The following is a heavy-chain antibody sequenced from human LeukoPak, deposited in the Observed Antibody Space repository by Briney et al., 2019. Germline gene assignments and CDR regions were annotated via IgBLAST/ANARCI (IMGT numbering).Heavy chain of an antibody. J-gene: IGHJ4*02. Sequence: VGSLRLSCAASGFTFSGYEMNWVRQAPGKGLEWVSYIDSGGATTNYADSVKGRFTISRDNAKNSLYLQMDSLRAEDTAVYYCARRGGGAAVYDYWGQGTLVTVSS. D-gene: IGHD6-13*01. V-gene: IGHV3-48*03. CDR2: IDSGGATT. CDR3: ARRGGGAAVYDY. CDR1: GFTFSGYE.